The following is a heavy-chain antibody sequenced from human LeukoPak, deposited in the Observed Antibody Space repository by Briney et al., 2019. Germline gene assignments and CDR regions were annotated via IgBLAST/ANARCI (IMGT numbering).Heavy chain of an antibody. Sequence: SVKVSCKASGGTFNSFAISWVRQAPGQGLEWVGRIIPLLGTPDYAQKFQGRVTITSDKYTGTAYIELSSLRSEDTAMYYCARMKYFDSTGYSHAEYFQHWGQGTLVIVYS. CDR2: IIPLLGTP. V-gene: IGHV1-69*04. CDR1: GGTFNSFA. J-gene: IGHJ1*01. CDR3: ARMKYFDSTGYSHAEYFQH. D-gene: IGHD3-22*01.